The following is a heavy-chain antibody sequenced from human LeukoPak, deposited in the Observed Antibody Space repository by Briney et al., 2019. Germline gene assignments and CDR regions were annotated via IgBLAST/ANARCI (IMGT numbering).Heavy chain of an antibody. CDR2: IYYSGST. D-gene: IGHD3-16*02. V-gene: IGHV4-59*01. J-gene: IGHJ4*02. Sequence: SETLSLTCTVSGGSISSYYWSWIRQPPGKGLEWIGYIYYSGSTNYNPSLKSRVTISVDTSKNQFSLKPSSVTAADTAVYYCARVDDYVWGSYRYWGQGTLVTVSS. CDR3: ARVDDYVWGSYRY. CDR1: GGSISSYY.